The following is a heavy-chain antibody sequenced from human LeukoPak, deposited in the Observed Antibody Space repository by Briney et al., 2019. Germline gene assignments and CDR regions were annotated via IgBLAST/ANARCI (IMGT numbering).Heavy chain of an antibody. V-gene: IGHV3-23*01. CDR3: AKDLVSPRRVGSSEKLDY. CDR2: ILSGGETT. CDR1: GFIFRNYA. J-gene: IGHJ4*02. D-gene: IGHD3-10*01. Sequence: GGSLRLSCAAPGFIFRNYAMNWVRQAPGKGLEWVSAILSGGETTSYADSVRGRFTISRDNSKNTLYLEMNSLRAEDTAIYYCAKDLVSPRRVGSSEKLDYWGQGTLVTVSS.